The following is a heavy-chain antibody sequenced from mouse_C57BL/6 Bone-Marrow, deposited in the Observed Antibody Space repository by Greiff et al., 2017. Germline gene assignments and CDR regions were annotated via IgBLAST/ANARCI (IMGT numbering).Heavy chain of an antibody. D-gene: IGHD2-14*01. V-gene: IGHV1-69*01. Sequence: QVQLQQPGAELVMPGASVKLSCKASGYTFTSYWMHWVKQRPGQGLEWIGEIDPSDSYTNYNQKFKGKSTLTVDKSSSTAYMQLSSLTSEDSAVYYCARRIGRRSFYYFDYWGQGTTLTVSS. CDR1: GYTFTSYW. CDR2: IDPSDSYT. CDR3: ARRIGRRSFYYFDY. J-gene: IGHJ2*01.